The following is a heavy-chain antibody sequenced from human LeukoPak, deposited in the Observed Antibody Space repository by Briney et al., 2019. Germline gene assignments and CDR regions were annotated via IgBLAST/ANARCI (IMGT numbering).Heavy chain of an antibody. V-gene: IGHV3-23*01. Sequence: GGSLRLSCAASGFTFSSYAMSWVRQAPGKGLQWVSAISGTGGKTYHADSVKGRFTISRDNSKNMLFLQMNSQRAEDTAVYYCAKRTGRDTRDYWGQGTLVTVSS. J-gene: IGHJ4*02. CDR3: AKRTGRDTRDY. D-gene: IGHD5-24*01. CDR1: GFTFSSYA. CDR2: ISGTGGKT.